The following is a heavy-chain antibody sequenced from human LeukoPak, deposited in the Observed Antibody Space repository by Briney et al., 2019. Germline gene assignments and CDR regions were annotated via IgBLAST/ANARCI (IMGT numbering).Heavy chain of an antibody. D-gene: IGHD3-16*02. V-gene: IGHV1-8*01. CDR2: MNPNSGNT. Sequence: ASVKVSCKASGYTFTSYDINWVRQATGQGLEWMGWMNPNSGNTDYAQKFQGRVTMTRNTSISTAYMELSSLRSEDTAVYYCAILDYDYVWGSYRYSDYWGQGTLVTVSS. J-gene: IGHJ4*02. CDR3: AILDYDYVWGSYRYSDY. CDR1: GYTFTSYD.